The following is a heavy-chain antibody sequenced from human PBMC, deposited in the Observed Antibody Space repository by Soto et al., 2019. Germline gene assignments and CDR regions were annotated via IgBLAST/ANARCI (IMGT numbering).Heavy chain of an antibody. CDR3: VRPLIVGAPSLYY. D-gene: IGHD1-26*01. CDR2: IKQDASEK. V-gene: IGHV3-7*03. Sequence: SGGSLRLSCAASGFTFSSYWMTWIRQAPGKGLEWVANIKQDASEKHYVDSVRGRFTISRDNAKNSLYLQMNSLRAEDTAVYYCVRPLIVGAPSLYYWGQGTLVTVS. J-gene: IGHJ4*02. CDR1: GFTFSSYW.